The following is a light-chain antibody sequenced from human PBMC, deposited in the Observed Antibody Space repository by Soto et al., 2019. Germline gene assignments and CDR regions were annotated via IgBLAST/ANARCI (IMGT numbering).Light chain of an antibody. CDR3: QQRYSTRRT. CDR1: QSISNY. J-gene: IGKJ1*01. V-gene: IGKV1-39*01. Sequence: DIQMTQSPSSLSASVGDRVTITCRASQSISNYLNWYQQKPGKAPKLLMFAASSLQSGVASRFSGGGSGPDITLSINSLQPEDFTTYNCQQRYSTRRTFGQAKKVEIK. CDR2: AAS.